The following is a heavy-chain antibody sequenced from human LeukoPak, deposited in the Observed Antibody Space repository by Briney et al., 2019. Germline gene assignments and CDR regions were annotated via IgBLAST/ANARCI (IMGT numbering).Heavy chain of an antibody. CDR1: GGSIISRYY. CDR2: ISYTEST. Sequence: SETLSLTCTVSGGSIISRYYWGWIRQPPGKGLDWIGSISYTESTYYNPPLKSRVTILVDTSRNQFSLRLSSVTAADTAVYYCASGASYDRGFGSWGQGTLVTVPS. J-gene: IGHJ5*01. CDR3: ASGASYDRGFGS. D-gene: IGHD3-22*01. V-gene: IGHV4-39*07.